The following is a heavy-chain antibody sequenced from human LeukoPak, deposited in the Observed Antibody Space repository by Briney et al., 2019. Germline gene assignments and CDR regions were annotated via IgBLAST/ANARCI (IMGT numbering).Heavy chain of an antibody. CDR2: ISAYNGNT. V-gene: IGHV1-18*01. Sequence: ASVKVSCKASGYTFTSYGISWVRQAPGQGLEWMGWISAYNGNTNYAQKLRGRVTMTTDTSTSTAYMELRSLRSDDTAVYYCARDEWELTTPPDWGQGTLVTVSS. D-gene: IGHD1-26*01. CDR1: GYTFTSYG. CDR3: ARDEWELTTPPD. J-gene: IGHJ4*02.